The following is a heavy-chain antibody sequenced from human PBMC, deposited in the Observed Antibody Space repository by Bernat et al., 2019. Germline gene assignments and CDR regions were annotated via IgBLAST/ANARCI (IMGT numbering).Heavy chain of an antibody. CDR1: GFTFSSYG. CDR3: AKDFSGSRYCSSTSCSGQIL. J-gene: IGHJ4*02. Sequence: QVQLVESGGGVVQPGGSLRLSCAASGFTFSSYGMHWVRQAPGKGLEWVAFIRYDGSNKYYADSVKGRFTISRDNSKNTLYLQMNSLRAEDTAVYYCAKDFSGSRYCSSTSCSGQILWGQGTLVTVSS. CDR2: IRYDGSNK. D-gene: IGHD2-2*01. V-gene: IGHV3-30*02.